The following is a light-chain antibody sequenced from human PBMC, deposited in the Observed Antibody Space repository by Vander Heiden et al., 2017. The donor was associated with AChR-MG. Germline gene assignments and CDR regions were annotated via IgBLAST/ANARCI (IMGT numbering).Light chain of an antibody. J-gene: IGKJ3*01. CDR1: QSVGNY. CDR3: QQRSNWPRT. CDR2: DVS. V-gene: IGKV3-11*01. Sequence: EIVLTQSPATLSLSPGERATLSCRASQSVGNYLVWYQQKPGQAPRLLIYDVSYRATGIPARFSGSGSGTDFTLTISSLETEDSAVYYCQQRSNWPRTFGHGTKVDIK.